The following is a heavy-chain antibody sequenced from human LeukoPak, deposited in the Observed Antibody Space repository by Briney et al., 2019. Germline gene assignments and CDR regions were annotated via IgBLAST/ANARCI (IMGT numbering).Heavy chain of an antibody. V-gene: IGHV1-46*01. CDR2: INPSGGST. CDR1: GYTFTSYY. D-gene: IGHD2-21*01. Sequence: ASVKVSCKASGYTFTSYYMHWVRQAPGQGLEWMGIINPSGGSTSYAQKFQGRVTMTRDTSISTAYMELSRLRSDDTAVYYCARGLGGDLNDYWGQGTPVTVSS. J-gene: IGHJ4*02. CDR3: ARGLGGDLNDY.